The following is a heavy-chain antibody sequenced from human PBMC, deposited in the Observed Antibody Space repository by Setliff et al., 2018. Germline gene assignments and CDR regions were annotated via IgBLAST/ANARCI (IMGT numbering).Heavy chain of an antibody. Sequence: KPSETLSLTCAVYGGSFSGYYWSRTRQPPGKGLEWIGEINHSGSTNYNPSLKSRVTISVDTSKNQFSLKLSSVTAADTAVYYCARGDVDTAMVGFAFDIWGQGTMVTVSS. D-gene: IGHD5-18*01. CDR3: ARGDVDTAMVGFAFDI. J-gene: IGHJ3*02. V-gene: IGHV4-34*01. CDR2: INHSGST. CDR1: GGSFSGYY.